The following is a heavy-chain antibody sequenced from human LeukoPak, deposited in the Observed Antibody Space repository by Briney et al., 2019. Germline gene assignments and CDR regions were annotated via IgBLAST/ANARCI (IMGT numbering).Heavy chain of an antibody. V-gene: IGHV1-18*01. CDR2: ISAYNGNT. J-gene: IGHJ5*02. CDR1: GYTFTSYG. Sequence: ASVKVSCKASGYTFTSYGISWVRQAPGQGLEWMGWISAYNGNTNYAQKLQGRVTMTTDTSTSTAYMELRNLRSDDTAVYYCARDGDWNYVSWFDPWGQGTLVTVSS. D-gene: IGHD1-7*01. CDR3: ARDGDWNYVSWFDP.